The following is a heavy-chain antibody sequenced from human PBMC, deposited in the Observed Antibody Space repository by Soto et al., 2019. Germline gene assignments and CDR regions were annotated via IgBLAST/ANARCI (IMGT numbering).Heavy chain of an antibody. Sequence: QVQLQESGPGLVKPSETLSLTCTVSGGSINNYYWSWIRQPPGKGLEWVGYIYYSGTTDYNPSLKSRVAISVDTSQNQFSLHLSSVTAADTAVYFCARGGWSLDLWGRGTLVTVSS. CDR3: ARGGWSLDL. CDR2: IYYSGTT. J-gene: IGHJ2*01. V-gene: IGHV4-59*12. CDR1: GGSINNYY.